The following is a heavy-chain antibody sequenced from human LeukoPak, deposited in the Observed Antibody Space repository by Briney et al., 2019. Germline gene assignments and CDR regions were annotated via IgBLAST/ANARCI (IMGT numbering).Heavy chain of an antibody. Sequence: SETLSLTCTVSADSISTDFWSWIRQPPGKGLQWIGYIYYSGSTNYNPSLKSRVTISVDPSKNQFSLKLSSVTAADTAVYYCAREAYCGGDCYSGFDYWGQGTLVTVSS. D-gene: IGHD2-21*02. V-gene: IGHV4-59*01. CDR2: IYYSGST. CDR1: ADSISTDF. J-gene: IGHJ4*02. CDR3: AREAYCGGDCYSGFDY.